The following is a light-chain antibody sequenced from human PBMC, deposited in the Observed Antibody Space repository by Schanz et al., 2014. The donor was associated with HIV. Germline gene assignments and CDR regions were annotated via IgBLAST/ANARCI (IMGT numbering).Light chain of an antibody. CDR2: QAS. CDR3: QQCDTYPYT. J-gene: IGKJ2*01. CDR1: QTIGRF. V-gene: IGKV1-5*01. Sequence: IQMTQSPSTVSASVGDTVTLTCRASQTIGRFLAWYQQKPGSAPVLLIYQASTLETGVPSRFSGSGSGTEFTLTISGLQPDDFATYYCQQCDTYPYTFGQGTKLDIK.